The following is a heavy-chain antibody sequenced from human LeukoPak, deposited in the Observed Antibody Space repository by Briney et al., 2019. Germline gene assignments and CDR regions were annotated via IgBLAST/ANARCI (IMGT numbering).Heavy chain of an antibody. CDR1: GFSFSSYS. V-gene: IGHV3-21*06. CDR2: ISSSSSFT. CDR3: AGPSGYYALDMFDA. D-gene: IGHD3-3*01. Sequence: GGSLRLSCAASGFSFSSYSMNWVRQAPGRGLEWVAYISSSSSFTYYIDSVKGRFTISRDNAKNSLYLEMNSLTVEDTALYYCAGPSGYYALDMFDAWGQGTMDAVSS. J-gene: IGHJ3*01.